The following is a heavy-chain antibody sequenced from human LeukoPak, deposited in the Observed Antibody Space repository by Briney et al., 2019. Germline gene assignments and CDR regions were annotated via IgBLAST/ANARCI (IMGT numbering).Heavy chain of an antibody. V-gene: IGHV3-74*01. CDR2: INSDGSST. J-gene: IGHJ3*02. CDR3: ARVRSSITIFEDGFDI. CDR1: GFTFSSYW. Sequence: GGSLRLSCAASGFTFSSYWMHWVRQAPGKGLVWVSRINSDGSSTSYADSVKGRFTISRDNAKNTLYLQMNSLRAEDTAVYYCARVRSSITIFEDGFDIWGQGTMVTVSS. D-gene: IGHD3-3*01.